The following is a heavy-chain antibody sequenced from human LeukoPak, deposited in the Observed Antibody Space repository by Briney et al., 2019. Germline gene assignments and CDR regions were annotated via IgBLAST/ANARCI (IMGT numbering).Heavy chain of an antibody. J-gene: IGHJ4*02. CDR1: GFTFSNFW. Sequence: PGGSLRLSCAASGFTFSNFWMHWVRQAPGKGLVWVSRINSDGSDTSYADSVKGRLTISRDNAKNTLYLQMNSLRAEDTAIYYCVGGYDPHYWGQETLVTVSS. CDR2: INSDGSDT. D-gene: IGHD2-8*02. CDR3: VGGYDPHY. V-gene: IGHV3-74*01.